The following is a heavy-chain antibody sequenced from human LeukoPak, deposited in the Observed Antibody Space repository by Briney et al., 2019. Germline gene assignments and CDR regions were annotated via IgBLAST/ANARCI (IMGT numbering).Heavy chain of an antibody. CDR3: ARKDGDW. CDR1: GGSISNYH. V-gene: IGHV4-59*08. Sequence: SETPSLTCTVSGGSISNYHWSWIRQPPGKRLEWIGYIYYSGSTNYNPSLKSRVTISLDTSKNQVSLRLSSVTAADTAVYYCARKDGDWWGQGTLVTVSS. CDR2: IYYSGST. D-gene: IGHD3-9*01. J-gene: IGHJ4*02.